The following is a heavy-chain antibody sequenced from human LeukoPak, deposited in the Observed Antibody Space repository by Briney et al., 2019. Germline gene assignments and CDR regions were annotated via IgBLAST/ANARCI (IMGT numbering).Heavy chain of an antibody. D-gene: IGHD2-2*01. CDR1: GYTLTELS. V-gene: IGHV1-24*01. J-gene: IGHJ6*02. CDR3: ARVDVGVLDAPPTTLPDYYGMDV. Sequence: GASVKVSCKVSGYTLTELSMHWVRQAPGKGLEWMGGFDPEDGETIYAQKFQGRVTMTEDTSTSTAYMELRSLRSDDTAVYYCARVDVGVLDAPPTTLPDYYGMDVWGQGTTVTVSS. CDR2: FDPEDGET.